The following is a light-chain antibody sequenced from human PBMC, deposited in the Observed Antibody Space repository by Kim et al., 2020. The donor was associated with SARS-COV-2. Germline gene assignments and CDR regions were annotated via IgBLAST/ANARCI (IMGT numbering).Light chain of an antibody. CDR3: QAWDSSLVV. J-gene: IGLJ2*01. V-gene: IGLV3-1*01. CDR1: KLGDKY. Sequence: SYELTQPPSVSVSPGQTASITCSGDKLGDKYACWYQQKPGQSPVLVIYQGSKRPSGIPERFSGSNSGNTATLTISGTQAMDEADYYCQAWDSSLVVFGGGTKLTVL. CDR2: QGS.